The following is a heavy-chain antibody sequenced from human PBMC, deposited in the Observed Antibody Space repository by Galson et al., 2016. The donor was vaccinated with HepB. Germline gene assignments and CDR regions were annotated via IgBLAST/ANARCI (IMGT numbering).Heavy chain of an antibody. CDR1: GFAFSNFG. D-gene: IGHD5-12*01. J-gene: IGHJ4*01. Sequence: SLRLSCAASGFAFSNFGMHWVRQAPGRGLEWVAVLGFDGSPEYYADSVKGRFTVSRDNSRNTLYLQMNSLRPEDTAVYYCARDSGYDYSIFYWGHGTLVTVSS. V-gene: IGHV3-33*01. CDR3: ARDSGYDYSIFY. CDR2: LGFDGSPE.